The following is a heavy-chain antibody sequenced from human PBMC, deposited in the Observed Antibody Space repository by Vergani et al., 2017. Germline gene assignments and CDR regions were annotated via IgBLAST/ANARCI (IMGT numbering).Heavy chain of an antibody. CDR3: ARDRGTDIVVVTAASGMDV. J-gene: IGHJ6*02. CDR2: VIPILDIA. CDR1: GGTFSSYT. Sequence: QVQLVQSGAEVKKPGSSVKVSCKASGGTFSSYTISWVRQAPGQGLEWMGRVIPILDIANYAQKFQGRVTITADKSTSTAYMELSSLRSEDTAVYYCARDRGTDIVVVTAASGMDVWGQGTTVTVSS. V-gene: IGHV1-69*08. D-gene: IGHD2-2*01.